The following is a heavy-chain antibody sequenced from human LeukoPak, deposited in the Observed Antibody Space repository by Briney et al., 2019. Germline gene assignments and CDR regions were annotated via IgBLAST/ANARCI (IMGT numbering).Heavy chain of an antibody. V-gene: IGHV3-11*06. J-gene: IGHJ4*02. D-gene: IGHD6-13*01. CDR1: GFTFSDYY. CDR3: ARDSIAAAGIDY. Sequence: PGGSLRLSCAASGFTFSDYYMSWIRQAPGKGLEWVSYISSSSSYTNYADSVKGRFTISRDNAKNSLYLQMNSLGAEDTAVYYCARDSIAAAGIDYWGQGTLVTVSS. CDR2: ISSSSSYT.